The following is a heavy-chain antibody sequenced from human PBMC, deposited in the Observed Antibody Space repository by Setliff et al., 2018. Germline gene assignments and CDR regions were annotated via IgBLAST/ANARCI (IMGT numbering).Heavy chain of an antibody. D-gene: IGHD3-10*01. CDR1: GLSYSNYW. V-gene: IGHV3-7*01. CDR2: INPHGSEK. Sequence: GGSLRLSCTASGLSYSNYWVSWVRQAPGKGLEWLASINPHGSEKYYADSVKGRFTISRDNAKNSLSLQMNNLRIEDAAVYYCFGAGTCSYWGQGTLVTVPS. J-gene: IGHJ4*02. CDR3: FGAGTCSY.